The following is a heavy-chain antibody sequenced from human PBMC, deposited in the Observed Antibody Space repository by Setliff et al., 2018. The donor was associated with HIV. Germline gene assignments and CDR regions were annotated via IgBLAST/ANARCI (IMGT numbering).Heavy chain of an antibody. Sequence: GESLKISCRGSGFTFTTYWIGWVRQMPGKGLEWMGIIYPGDSNIQYSPSFQGQVTISADKSISTAYLQWSSLKASDTAMYYCARGGYCSSANCPPNYWGLGTPVTVSS. V-gene: IGHV5-51*01. CDR1: GFTFTTYW. D-gene: IGHD2-2*01. CDR2: IYPGDSNI. CDR3: ARGGYCSSANCPPNY. J-gene: IGHJ4*02.